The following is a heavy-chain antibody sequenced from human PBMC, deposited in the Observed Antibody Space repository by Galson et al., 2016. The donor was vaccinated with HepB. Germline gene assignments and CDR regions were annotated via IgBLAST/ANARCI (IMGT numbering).Heavy chain of an antibody. Sequence: SLRLSCAASGFTFRTYSMRWARQTPGKGLEWVANIQPDGIDKYYADSVKGRFTISRDNGENLLYLQMNSLRAEDTAVYYCARDRQYCRGGKCYGSWYFDLWGRGTLVTVSS. CDR2: IQPDGIDK. CDR3: ARDRQYCRGGKCYGSWYFDL. CDR1: GFTFRTYS. D-gene: IGHD2-15*01. V-gene: IGHV3-7*03. J-gene: IGHJ2*01.